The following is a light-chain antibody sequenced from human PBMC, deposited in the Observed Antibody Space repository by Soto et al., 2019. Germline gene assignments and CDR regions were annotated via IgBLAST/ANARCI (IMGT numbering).Light chain of an antibody. J-gene: IGKJ1*01. CDR2: GAS. CDR3: QQYGTSPTWT. Sequence: DIVLTQSPGTLSLSPGERATLSCRASQSVSSDYLAWYQQKPGQAPRLLIYGASSRATGIPDRFSGSGSGTDFTLTISRLEPEDFAVYYCQQYGTSPTWTFGQGTKVDI. CDR1: QSVSSDY. V-gene: IGKV3-20*01.